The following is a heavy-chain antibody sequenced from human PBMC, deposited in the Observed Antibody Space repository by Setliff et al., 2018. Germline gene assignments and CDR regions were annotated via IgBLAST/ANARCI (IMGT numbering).Heavy chain of an antibody. Sequence: ASVKVSCKASGYTFTNYAMNWVRQAPGQGLEWMGWINTNTGNPTYAQGFTGRFVFSLDTSVSTAYLQINSLEAEDTAVYYCARGSGTYASSSRVFHYWGQGTLVTVSS. CDR2: INTNTGNP. CDR3: ARGSGTYASSSRVFHY. D-gene: IGHD6-6*01. CDR1: GYTFTNYA. V-gene: IGHV7-4-1*02. J-gene: IGHJ4*02.